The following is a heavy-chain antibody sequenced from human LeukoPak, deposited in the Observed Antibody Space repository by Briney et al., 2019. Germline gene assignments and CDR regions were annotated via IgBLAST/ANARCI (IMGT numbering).Heavy chain of an antibody. J-gene: IGHJ4*02. CDR3: ARVLQGEWFFDY. V-gene: IGHV3-74*01. CDR2: INTDGSIT. CDR1: GFTFSSYW. Sequence: GGSLRLSCAASGFTFSSYWMHWVRQAPGKGLVWVSRINTDGSITSYADSVKGRFTISRDNAKNTLYLQMNSLRAEDTAVYYCARVLQGEWFFDYWGQGTLVTVSS. D-gene: IGHD3-3*01.